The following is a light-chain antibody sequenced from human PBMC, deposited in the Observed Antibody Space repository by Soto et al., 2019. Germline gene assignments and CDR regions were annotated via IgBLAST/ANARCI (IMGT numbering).Light chain of an antibody. CDR3: SSYISRTFVV. CDR1: SGDVGGYNY. Sequence: QSALTQPASVSGSPGQSITISCTGTSGDVGGYNYVSWYQRHPGKAPKLIIYDVTNRTSGVSDRFSGFKSGNTASLTISGLRAEDEGDYYCSSYISRTFVVFGGGTKVTVL. V-gene: IGLV2-14*01. CDR2: DVT. J-gene: IGLJ2*01.